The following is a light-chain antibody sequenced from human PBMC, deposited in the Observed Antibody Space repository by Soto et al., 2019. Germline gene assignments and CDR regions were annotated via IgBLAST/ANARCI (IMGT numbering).Light chain of an antibody. J-gene: IGLJ1*01. V-gene: IGLV2-18*02. CDR3: NSCTGSSTYV. CDR2: EVS. CDR1: SSDVGSYNR. Sequence: QSALTQPPSVSGSPGQSVAISCTGTSSDVGSYNRVSWYQQPPGAAPKLMIYEVSNRPSGVPDRFSGSKSGNTASLTISGLQAEDEADYYCNSCTGSSTYVFGTGNKVTVL.